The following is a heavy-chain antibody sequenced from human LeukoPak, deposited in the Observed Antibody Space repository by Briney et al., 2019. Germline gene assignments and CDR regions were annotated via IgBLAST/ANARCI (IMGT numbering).Heavy chain of an antibody. CDR1: GFTVTSNY. D-gene: IGHD1-26*01. CDR3: VRISSGNYGLGDY. J-gene: IGHJ4*02. V-gene: IGHV3-53*01. Sequence: GGSLRLSCAASGFTVTSNYMSWVCQAPGKGLEWVSVIYSGGSTNYADSVKGRFTISRDNAKNTLYLQMNSLRAEDTAVYYCVRISSGNYGLGDYWGLGALVTVSS. CDR2: IYSGGST.